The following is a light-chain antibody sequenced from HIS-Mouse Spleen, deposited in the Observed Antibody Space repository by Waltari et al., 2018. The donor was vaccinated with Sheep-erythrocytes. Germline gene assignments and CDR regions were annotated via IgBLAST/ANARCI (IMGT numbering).Light chain of an antibody. CDR2: GNS. V-gene: IGLV1-40*01. J-gene: IGLJ2*01. CDR3: QSYDSSLSGSV. Sequence: QSVLTQPPSVSGAPGQRVTISCTGRSSNIGAGYDLPWYQQLPGPAPKLLIYGNSNRPSGVPDRFSGSKSGTSASLAITGLQAEDEADYYCQSYDSSLSGSVFGGGTKLTVL. CDR1: SSNIGAGYD.